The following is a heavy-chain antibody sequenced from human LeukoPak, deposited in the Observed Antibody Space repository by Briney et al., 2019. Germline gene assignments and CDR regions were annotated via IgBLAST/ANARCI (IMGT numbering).Heavy chain of an antibody. CDR2: INPNSGGT. CDR1: GYTFTGYY. J-gene: IGHJ5*02. D-gene: IGHD4-17*01. V-gene: IGHV1-2*02. CDR3: ARHMTTANNWFDP. Sequence: ASVKVSCKASGYTFTGYYMHWVRQAPGQGLEWMGWINPNSGGTNYEQKFQGRVIMTGDTSISTAYMELSRLRFDDTAVYYCARHMTTANNWFDPWGQGTLVTVSS.